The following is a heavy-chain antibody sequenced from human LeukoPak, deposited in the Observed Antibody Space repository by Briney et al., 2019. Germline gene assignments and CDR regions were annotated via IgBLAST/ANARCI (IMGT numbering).Heavy chain of an antibody. Sequence: GGSLRLSCAASGFTVSSNYMSWVRQAPGKGLEWVSVIYSGGSTYYADSVKGRFTISRDSSKNTLYLQMNSLRAEDTAVYYCARETPYYDSSGYASNYWGQGTLVTVSS. CDR2: IYSGGST. CDR3: ARETPYYDSSGYASNY. V-gene: IGHV3-53*01. CDR1: GFTVSSNY. D-gene: IGHD3-22*01. J-gene: IGHJ4*02.